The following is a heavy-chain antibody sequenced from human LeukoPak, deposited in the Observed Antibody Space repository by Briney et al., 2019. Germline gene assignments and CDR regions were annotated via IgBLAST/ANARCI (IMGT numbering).Heavy chain of an antibody. Sequence: GSLILSCAASGFTFSSYAVHWVRQAPGKGLEYVSAISSNGGSTYYANSVKGRFTISRDNSKNTLYLQMGSLRAEDMAVYYCARVGDYMDVWGKGTTVTVSS. CDR2: ISSNGGST. J-gene: IGHJ6*03. CDR3: ARVGDYMDV. CDR1: GFTFSSYA. V-gene: IGHV3-64*01.